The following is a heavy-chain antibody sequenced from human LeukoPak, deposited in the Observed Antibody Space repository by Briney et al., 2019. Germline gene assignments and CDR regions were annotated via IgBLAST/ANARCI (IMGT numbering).Heavy chain of an antibody. CDR3: ARAGLYSGSGLDY. CDR1: GFTFSSYN. CDR2: ISSGSGYM. J-gene: IGHJ4*02. D-gene: IGHD5-12*01. Sequence: GGSLRLSCAVSGFTFSSYNMNWVRQAPGKGLEWVSSISSGSGYMYYEDSVKGRFTISRDNAKNSLYLQMNSLRAEDTAVYYFARAGLYSGSGLDYWGQGTLVTVSS. V-gene: IGHV3-21*01.